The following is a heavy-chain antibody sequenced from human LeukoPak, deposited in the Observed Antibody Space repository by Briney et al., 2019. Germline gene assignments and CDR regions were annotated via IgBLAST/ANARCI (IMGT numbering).Heavy chain of an antibody. CDR1: GGSISSYY. CDR3: ARVSPSGWYYFDY. D-gene: IGHD6-19*01. Sequence: SETLSLTCTVSGGSISSYYWSWIRQPPGKGPEWIGYIYYSGSTNYNPYLNHRVTLSVHTSKHQFSLKLSSVTAADTAVYYCARVSPSGWYYFDYWGQGTLVTVSS. V-gene: IGHV4-59*01. CDR2: IYYSGST. J-gene: IGHJ4*02.